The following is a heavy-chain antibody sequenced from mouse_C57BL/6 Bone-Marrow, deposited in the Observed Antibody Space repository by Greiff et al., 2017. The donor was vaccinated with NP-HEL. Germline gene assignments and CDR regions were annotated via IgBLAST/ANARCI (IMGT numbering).Heavy chain of an antibody. V-gene: IGHV1-64*01. CDR1: GYTFTSYW. Sequence: QVQLQQPGAELVKPGASVKLSCKASGYTFTSYWMHWVKQRPGQGLEWIGMIHPNSGSTNYNEKFKSKATLTVDKSSSTAYMQLSSLTSEDSAVYYCANLFITTVGAPYAMDYWGQGTSVTVSA. D-gene: IGHD1-1*01. CDR2: IHPNSGST. J-gene: IGHJ4*01. CDR3: ANLFITTVGAPYAMDY.